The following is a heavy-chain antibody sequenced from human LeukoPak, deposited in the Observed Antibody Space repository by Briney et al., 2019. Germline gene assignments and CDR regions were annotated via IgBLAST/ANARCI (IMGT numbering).Heavy chain of an antibody. CDR1: GASISSSY. Sequence: SETLSLTCTVSGASISSSYWTWIRQPPGKGLECIGYISYRGNTDYNPSLKSRVTISVDTSKNQFSLKLSSVTAADTAVYYCARGGDDYGDYFDYWGQGTLVTVSS. J-gene: IGHJ4*02. D-gene: IGHD4-17*01. V-gene: IGHV4-59*01. CDR2: ISYRGNT. CDR3: ARGGDDYGDYFDY.